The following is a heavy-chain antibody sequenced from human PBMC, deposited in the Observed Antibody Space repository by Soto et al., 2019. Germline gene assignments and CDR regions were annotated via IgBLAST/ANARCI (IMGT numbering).Heavy chain of an antibody. J-gene: IGHJ1*01. CDR1: GGSISSYY. CDR2: IYYSGGT. V-gene: IGHV4-59*01. Sequence: PSETLSLTCTVSGGSISSYYWSWIRQPPGKGLEWIGYIYYSGGTNYNPSLKSRVTISVDTSKNQFSLKLSSVTAADTAVYYCARAGEDYSNYEHWGQGTLVTVSS. CDR3: ARAGEDYSNYEH. D-gene: IGHD4-4*01.